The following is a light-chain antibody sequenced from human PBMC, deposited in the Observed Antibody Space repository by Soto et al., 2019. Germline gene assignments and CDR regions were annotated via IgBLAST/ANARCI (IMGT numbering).Light chain of an antibody. J-gene: IGKJ1*01. CDR3: QQYGSSPKT. CDR2: AAS. CDR1: QTISSW. Sequence: RVTITCRASQTISSWLAWYQQKPGKAPKLLIYAASSLQSGVPSRFSGSGSGTDFTLTISRLEPEDFAVYYCQQYGSSPKTFGQGTKVDIK. V-gene: IGKV1-5*01.